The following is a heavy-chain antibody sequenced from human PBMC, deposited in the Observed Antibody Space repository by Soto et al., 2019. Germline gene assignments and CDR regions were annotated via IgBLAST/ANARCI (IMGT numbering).Heavy chain of an antibody. CDR2: IYYSGST. D-gene: IGHD7-27*01. V-gene: IGHV4-31*03. Sequence: SETLSLTCTVSGGSISSGGYYWSWIRQHPGKGLEWIGYIYYSGSTYYNPSLKSRVTISVDTSKNQFSLKLSSVTAADTAVYYCARTETGDEGNWFDPWGQGTLVTVSS. CDR1: GGSISSGGYY. J-gene: IGHJ5*02. CDR3: ARTETGDEGNWFDP.